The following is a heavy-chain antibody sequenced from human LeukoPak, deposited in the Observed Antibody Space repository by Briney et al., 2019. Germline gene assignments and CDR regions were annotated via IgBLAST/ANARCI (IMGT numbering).Heavy chain of an antibody. Sequence: PLETLSLTCTVSGGSISSYYRSWIRQPPGQGLEWIGYVYYILATTYNPSLKSGVTISLDTSKTQFSLRLSSVTAADTAVYYCASQLGGTTVHWGQGILVTVSS. CDR3: ASQLGGTTVH. V-gene: IGHV4-59*01. CDR2: VYYILAT. J-gene: IGHJ4*02. CDR1: GGSISSYY. D-gene: IGHD1-1*01.